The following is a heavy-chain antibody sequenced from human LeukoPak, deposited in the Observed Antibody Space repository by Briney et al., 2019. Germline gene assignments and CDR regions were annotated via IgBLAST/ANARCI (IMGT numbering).Heavy chain of an antibody. Sequence: ASVKVSCKASGGTFSSYAISWVRQAPGQGLEWMGGIIPIFGTANYAQKFQGRVTITADESTSTAYMELSSLRSEDTAVYYCARDRIEQGITGTTENYYYYGMDVWGQGTTVTVSS. CDR3: ARDRIEQGITGTTENYYYYGMDV. V-gene: IGHV1-69*13. CDR1: GGTFSSYA. J-gene: IGHJ6*02. CDR2: IIPIFGTA. D-gene: IGHD1-7*01.